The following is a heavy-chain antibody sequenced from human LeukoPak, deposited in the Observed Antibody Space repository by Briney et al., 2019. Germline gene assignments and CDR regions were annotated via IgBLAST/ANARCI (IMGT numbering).Heavy chain of an antibody. J-gene: IGHJ4*02. CDR2: ISGSGGST. D-gene: IGHD6-19*01. V-gene: IGHV3-23*01. CDR3: AKDASYSSGWDLFDY. Sequence: PGGSLRLSCAASGFTFSSYAMSWVRQAPGKGMEWVSAISGSGGSTYYADSVKGRFTISRDNSKNTLYLQMNSLRAEDTAVYYCAKDASYSSGWDLFDYWGQGTLVTVSS. CDR1: GFTFSSYA.